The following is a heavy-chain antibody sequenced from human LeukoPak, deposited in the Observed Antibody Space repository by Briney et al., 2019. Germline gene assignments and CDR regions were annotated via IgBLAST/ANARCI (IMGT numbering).Heavy chain of an antibody. J-gene: IGHJ2*01. CDR1: GYTFTGYY. CDR2: INPNSGGT. CDR3: ARDSCGGGGRHYWYFDL. D-gene: IGHD4-23*01. V-gene: IGHV1-2*02. Sequence: ASVKVSCKASGYTFTGYYMHWVRQAPGQGLEWMGWINPNSGGTNYAQKFQGRVTMTRDTPISTASMELSSLKPDDTAVYYCARDSCGGGGRHYWYFDLWGRGTLVTVSS.